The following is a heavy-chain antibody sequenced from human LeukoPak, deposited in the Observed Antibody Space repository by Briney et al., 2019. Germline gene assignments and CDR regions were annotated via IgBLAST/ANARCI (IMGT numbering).Heavy chain of an antibody. Sequence: GATLRHSCAASRFTFSSYAMHRGRQAPGKGLVWVAVISSVGSNKYYADSVKGRFTISRDNSKNTLYLQMNSLRAEDTAVYYCARDRGYYDSSGTADYWGQGTLVTVSS. CDR3: ARDRGYYDSSGTADY. CDR2: ISSVGSNK. CDR1: RFTFSSYA. J-gene: IGHJ4*02. D-gene: IGHD3-22*01. V-gene: IGHV3-30-3*01.